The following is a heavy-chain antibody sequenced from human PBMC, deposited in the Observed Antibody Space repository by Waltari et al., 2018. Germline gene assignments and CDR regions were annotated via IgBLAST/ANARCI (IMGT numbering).Heavy chain of an antibody. V-gene: IGHV3-30*01. D-gene: IGHD3-16*01. J-gene: IGHJ4*02. CDR1: GLTFNNYV. CDR2: ISYDGTDE. CDR3: ARDGGTYTHNFDY. Sequence: QVQLVESGGGVVQPGRSLRLSCAASGLTFNNYVVHWVRQAPGKGLEWLAVISYDGTDEYYADSVKGRFTISSDKSKNTLYLQMNSLRTEDTAVYYCARDGGTYTHNFDYWGQGTLVTVAS.